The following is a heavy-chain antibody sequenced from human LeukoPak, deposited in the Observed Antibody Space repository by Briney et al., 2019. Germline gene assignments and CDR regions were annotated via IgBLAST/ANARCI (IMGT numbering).Heavy chain of an antibody. J-gene: IGHJ3*02. CDR3: ARDGNGSDYPDAFDI. CDR1: GGSISSGRYY. D-gene: IGHD2-21*01. Sequence: PSETLSLTCTASGGSISSGRYYWSWIRQPAGKGLEWIGRIYTSGSTNYNPSLKSRVTISVDTSKHQFSLKLSSVTAADKAVYSWARDGNGSDYPDAFDIWGQGKMVTVSS. CDR2: IYTSGST. V-gene: IGHV4-61*02.